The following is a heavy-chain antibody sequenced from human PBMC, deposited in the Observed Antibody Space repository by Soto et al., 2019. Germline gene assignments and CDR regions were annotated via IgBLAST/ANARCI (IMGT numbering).Heavy chain of an antibody. CDR3: ARGGTQIDY. V-gene: IGHV1-18*01. Sequence: QVQLVQSGAEVKKPGASVKVSCKSSGYTFTNFGLSWVRQAPGQGLEWMGWISAYNGNTNYAQNFQGRVTMTTDTSASTADLELRSLRSDGTAVYYCARGGTQIDYWGQGTLVTVSS. J-gene: IGHJ4*02. CDR2: ISAYNGNT. D-gene: IGHD3-16*01. CDR1: GYTFTNFG.